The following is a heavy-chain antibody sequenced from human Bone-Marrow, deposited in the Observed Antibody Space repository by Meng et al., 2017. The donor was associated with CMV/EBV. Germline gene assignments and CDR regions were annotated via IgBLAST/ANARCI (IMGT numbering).Heavy chain of an antibody. CDR3: PRDPPGYCSSTSCHVEYYYGMDV. CDR2: ISAYNGNT. D-gene: IGHD2-2*01. Sequence: ASVKVSCKAPGYTFTSYGISWVRQAPGQGLEWMGWISAYNGNTNYAQKLQGRVTMTTDTSTSTAYMEPRSLRSDDTAVYYCPRDPPGYCSSTSCHVEYYYGMDVWGQGTTVTVSS. CDR1: GYTFTSYG. J-gene: IGHJ6*02. V-gene: IGHV1-18*01.